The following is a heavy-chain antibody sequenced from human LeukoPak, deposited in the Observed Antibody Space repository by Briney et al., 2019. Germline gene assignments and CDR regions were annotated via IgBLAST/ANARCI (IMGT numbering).Heavy chain of an antibody. D-gene: IGHD3-22*01. J-gene: IGHJ4*02. Sequence: SETLSLTCAVSGGSFSAYYWTWIRQPPGKGLEWIGEINHSGSANYNPSLKSRVTISLDTSKNQFSLKLSSVTAADTAVYYCARVGIDSSAPSALDYWGQGTLVTVSS. CDR2: INHSGSA. CDR1: GGSFSAYY. CDR3: ARVGIDSSAPSALDY. V-gene: IGHV4-34*01.